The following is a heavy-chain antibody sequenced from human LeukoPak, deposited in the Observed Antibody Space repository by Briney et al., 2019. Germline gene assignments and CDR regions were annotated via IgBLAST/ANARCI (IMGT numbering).Heavy chain of an antibody. CDR1: GFTFSNYA. J-gene: IGHJ6*02. CDR2: ISGSGAVT. V-gene: IGHV3-23*01. CDR3: AKARPGYYYYGMDV. Sequence: GGSLRLSCAASGFTFSNYAMSWVRQAPGKGLEWVSAISGSGAVTYYADSVKGRFTISRDNSMYTLHLQMNSLRAEDTAVYYCAKARPGYYYYGMDVWGQGTTVTVS.